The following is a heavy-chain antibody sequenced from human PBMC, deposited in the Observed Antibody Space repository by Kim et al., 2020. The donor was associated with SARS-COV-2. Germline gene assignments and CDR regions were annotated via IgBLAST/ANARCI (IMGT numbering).Heavy chain of an antibody. J-gene: IGHJ4*02. D-gene: IGHD2-15*01. CDR3: TTDEGRGGWELPFDY. CDR1: GFTFSNAW. V-gene: IGHV3-15*01. Sequence: GGSLRLSCAASGFTFSNAWMSWVRQAPGKGLEWVGRIKSKTDGGTTDYAAPVKGRFTISRDDSKNTLYLQMNSLKTEDTAVYYCTTDEGRGGWELPFDYWGQGTLVTVSS. CDR2: IKSKTDGGTT.